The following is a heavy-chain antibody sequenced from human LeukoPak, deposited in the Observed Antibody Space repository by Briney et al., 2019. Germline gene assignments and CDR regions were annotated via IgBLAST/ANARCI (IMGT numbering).Heavy chain of an antibody. CDR3: AREDGVAVAGTNDY. CDR1: GDSVSSNSAA. Sequence: SQTLSLTCAISGDSVSSNSAAWNWIRQSPSRGLEGLGSTYYRSKWYNDYAVSVKSRITINPDTSKNQFSLQLNSVTPEYTAVYYCAREDGVAVAGTNDYWGQGTLVTVSS. CDR2: TYYRSKWYN. D-gene: IGHD6-19*01. J-gene: IGHJ4*02. V-gene: IGHV6-1*01.